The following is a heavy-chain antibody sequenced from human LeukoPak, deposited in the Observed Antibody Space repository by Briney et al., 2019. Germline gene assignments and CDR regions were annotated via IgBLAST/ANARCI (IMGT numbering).Heavy chain of an antibody. CDR2: ISYDGRNK. D-gene: IGHD6-19*01. CDR3: ASSYPGRGYSSGHGPYYFDY. CDR1: GFTFSTYN. J-gene: IGHJ4*02. Sequence: PGGSLRLSCAASGFTFSTYNIHWVRQAPGKGLEWVAFISYDGRNKYFAESVKGRFTISRDNSKNMVYLQMNSLRAEDTAVYYCASSYPGRGYSSGHGPYYFDYWGQGTLVTVSS. V-gene: IGHV3-30*03.